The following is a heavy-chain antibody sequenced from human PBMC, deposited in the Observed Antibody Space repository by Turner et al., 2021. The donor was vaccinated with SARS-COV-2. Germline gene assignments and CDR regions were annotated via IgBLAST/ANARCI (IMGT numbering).Heavy chain of an antibody. V-gene: IGHV3-21*01. CDR2: ISSRSSYI. J-gene: IGHJ4*02. D-gene: IGHD6-13*01. CDR1: GFTFSSYS. CDR3: ARLHTSSWYFDY. Sequence: EVQLVESGGGLVKPGGSLRLSCAASGFTFSSYSMNWVRQAPGKGLEWVSSISSRSSYIYYADSVKGRFTISRDNAKNSLYLQMNSLRAEDTAVYYCARLHTSSWYFDYWGQGTLVTVSS.